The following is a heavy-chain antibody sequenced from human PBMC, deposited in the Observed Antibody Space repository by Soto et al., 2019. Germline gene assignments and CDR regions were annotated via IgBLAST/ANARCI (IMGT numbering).Heavy chain of an antibody. CDR2: IIPIFGTA. D-gene: IGHD1-1*01. Sequence: QVQLVQSGAEVKQHESSVKVSCKASGGTFSIYAISWVRQAPGQGLEWMGGIIPIFGTADYAQKFQGRVTITAEESTSTASMELSSLRSEDTVVYYCARHLDPPYSGMDVWGQGTAVTGSS. J-gene: IGHJ6*02. CDR1: GGTFSIYA. CDR3: ARHLDPPYSGMDV. V-gene: IGHV1-69*12.